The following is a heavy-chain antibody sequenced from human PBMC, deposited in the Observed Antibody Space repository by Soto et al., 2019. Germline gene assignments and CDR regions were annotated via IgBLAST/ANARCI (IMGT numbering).Heavy chain of an antibody. CDR1: GGSLSSYY. CDR3: ARLRDGYEDY. Sequence: ASETLSLTCTVSGGSLSSYYWSWIRQPPGKGLEWIGYIYYSGSTSYNPSLKSRVTISVDTSENQFSLKLSSVTAADTAVYYCARLRDGYEDYWGQGTLVTVSS. D-gene: IGHD5-18*01. V-gene: IGHV4-59*08. J-gene: IGHJ4*02. CDR2: IYYSGST.